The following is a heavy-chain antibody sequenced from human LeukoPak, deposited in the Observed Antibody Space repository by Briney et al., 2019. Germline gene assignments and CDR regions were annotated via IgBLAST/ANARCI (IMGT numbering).Heavy chain of an antibody. Sequence: GGSLRLSCAASGFTVSSNYMSWVRQAPGKGLEWVSVIYSGGSTYYADSVKGRFTISRDNAKNSLYLQMNSLRAEDTAVYYCARDPLPRIAARPGYFQHWGQGTLVTVSS. CDR2: IYSGGST. CDR3: ARDPLPRIAARPGYFQH. D-gene: IGHD6-6*01. J-gene: IGHJ1*01. CDR1: GFTVSSNY. V-gene: IGHV3-53*01.